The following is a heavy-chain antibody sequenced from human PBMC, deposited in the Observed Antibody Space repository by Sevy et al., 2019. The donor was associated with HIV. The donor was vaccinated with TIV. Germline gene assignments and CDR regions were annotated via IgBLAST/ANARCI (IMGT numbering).Heavy chain of an antibody. CDR3: ARDFPPSATTVAHFDC. J-gene: IGHJ4*02. CDR1: GFTFSSYE. V-gene: IGHV3-48*03. Sequence: GGSLRLSCAASGFTFSSYEMSWVRHAPGKGLEWVSYISNSGTTIYYSDSVKGRFTISRDNARNSLYLQMNSLRAEDTAIYYCARDFPPSATTVAHFDCWGQGTLVTVSS. D-gene: IGHD4-17*01. CDR2: ISNSGTTI.